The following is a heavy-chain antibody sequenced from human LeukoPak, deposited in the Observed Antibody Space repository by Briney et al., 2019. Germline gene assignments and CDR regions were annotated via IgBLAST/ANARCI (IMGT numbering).Heavy chain of an antibody. D-gene: IGHD2-8*02. Sequence: GGSLRLSCAPTGFTLISYSMTWVRQAPGKGLEWVSAIRASDSNTFYADSVKGRFTISRDSSKNTLYLQMNDLRDEDTAVYYCAKLTTGWFEDFWGQGTLVTVSS. CDR2: IRASDSNT. CDR1: GFTLISYS. J-gene: IGHJ4*02. CDR3: AKLTTGWFEDF. V-gene: IGHV3-23*01.